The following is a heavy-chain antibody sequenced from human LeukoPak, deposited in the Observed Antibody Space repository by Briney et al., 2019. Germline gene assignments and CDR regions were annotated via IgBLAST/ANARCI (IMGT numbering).Heavy chain of an antibody. J-gene: IGHJ4*02. Sequence: GGSLRLSCAASGFTFSDYYMSWIRQAPGKGLDWVSYISSSGSTIYYADSVKGRFTISRDNAKNSLYLQMNSLRAEDTAVYYCASVSSSWYDPPLDYWGQGTLVTVSS. V-gene: IGHV3-11*04. CDR1: GFTFSDYY. CDR2: ISSSGSTI. D-gene: IGHD6-13*01. CDR3: ASVSSSWYDPPLDY.